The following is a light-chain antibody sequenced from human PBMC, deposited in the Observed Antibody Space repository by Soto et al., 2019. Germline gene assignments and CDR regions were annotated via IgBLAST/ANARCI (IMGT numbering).Light chain of an antibody. Sequence: DIVMTQSPDSLALSLGERATINCKSSQSILYSSNNKNYLAWYQQKPGQPPKXLFYSTSTRESGVHDRFSGSGSGTDFTLTISSLQAEDVAVYYCKQYYSIPTCGQGTKVDIK. CDR1: QSILYSSNNKNY. J-gene: IGKJ1*01. CDR3: KQYYSIPT. V-gene: IGKV4-1*01. CDR2: STS.